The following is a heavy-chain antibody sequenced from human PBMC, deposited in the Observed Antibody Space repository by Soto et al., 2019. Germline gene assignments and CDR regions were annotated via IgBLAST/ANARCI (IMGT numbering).Heavy chain of an antibody. CDR3: ARDMVANGDYAFFDY. CDR2: ISYDGSNK. D-gene: IGHD4-17*01. J-gene: IGHJ4*02. V-gene: IGHV3-30-3*01. Sequence: QVQLVESGGGVVQPGRSLRLSCAASGFTFSSYAMHWVRQAPGKGLEWVAVISYDGSNKYYADSVKGRFTISRDNSKNTLYLQMNSLRAEDTAVYYGARDMVANGDYAFFDYWGQGTLVTVSS. CDR1: GFTFSSYA.